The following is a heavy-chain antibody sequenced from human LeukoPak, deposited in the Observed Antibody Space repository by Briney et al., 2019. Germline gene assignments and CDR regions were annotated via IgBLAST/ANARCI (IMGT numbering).Heavy chain of an antibody. V-gene: IGHV4-34*01. CDR2: INHSGST. D-gene: IGHD4-11*01. CDR3: ASSPNDYSNY. CDR1: GGSFSGYY. Sequence: SETLSLTCAVYGGSFSGYYWSWIRQPPGKGLEWIGEINHSGSTNYNPSLKSRVTISVDTSKNQLSLKLSSVTAADTAVYYCASSPNDYSNYWGQGTLVTVSS. J-gene: IGHJ4*02.